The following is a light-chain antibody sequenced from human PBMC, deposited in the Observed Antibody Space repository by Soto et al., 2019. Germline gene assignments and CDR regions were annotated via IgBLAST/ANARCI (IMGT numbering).Light chain of an antibody. CDR2: GNS. CDR1: SSNIGAGYD. V-gene: IGLV1-40*01. J-gene: IGLJ3*02. Sequence: QSVLTQPPSVSGAPGQRVTISYTGSSSNIGAGYDVHWYQQLPGTAPKLLIYGNSNRPSGVPDRFSGSKSGTSASLAITGLQAKDEADYYCQSYDSSLSAWVFGGGTKVTVL. CDR3: QSYDSSLSAWV.